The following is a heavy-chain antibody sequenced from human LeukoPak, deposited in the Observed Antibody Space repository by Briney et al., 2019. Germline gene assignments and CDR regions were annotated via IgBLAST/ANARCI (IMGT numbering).Heavy chain of an antibody. CDR2: ISGSGGST. Sequence: SGGTLRLSCAASGFTFSSYGMSWVRQAPGKGLEWVSAISGSGGSTYYADSVKGRFTISRDNSKNTLYLQMNSLRAEDTAVYYCAKTLRRVGATNETDYWGQGTLVTVSS. D-gene: IGHD1-26*01. CDR1: GFTFSSYG. V-gene: IGHV3-23*01. J-gene: IGHJ4*02. CDR3: AKTLRRVGATNETDY.